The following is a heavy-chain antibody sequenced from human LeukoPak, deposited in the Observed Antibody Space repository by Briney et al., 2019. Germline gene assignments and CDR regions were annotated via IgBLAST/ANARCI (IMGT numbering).Heavy chain of an antibody. Sequence: GGSLRLSCAASGFTFSSYAMSWVRQAPGKGLEWVSAISGSGGSTYYADSVKGRFTISRDNSKNTLYLQMNSLRTEDTAIYYCARGGVRRGYYDYWGQGTLVTVSS. CDR2: ISGSGGST. D-gene: IGHD1-14*01. V-gene: IGHV3-23*01. J-gene: IGHJ4*02. CDR3: ARGGVRRGYYDY. CDR1: GFTFSSYA.